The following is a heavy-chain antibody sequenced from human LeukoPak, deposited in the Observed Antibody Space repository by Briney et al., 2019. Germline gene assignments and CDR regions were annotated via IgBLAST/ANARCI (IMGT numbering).Heavy chain of an antibody. CDR1: GFTFSNAW. CDR2: IKSKTDGGTT. V-gene: IGHV3-15*01. Sequence: GGSLRLSCAASGFTFSNAWMSWVRQAPGKGLEWVGRIKSKTDGGTTGYAAPVKGRFTIARDDSKNTLYLQMNSLKTEDTAVYYCTTDRGCSSTSCYLWNYFDYWGQGTLVTVSS. D-gene: IGHD2-2*01. J-gene: IGHJ4*02. CDR3: TTDRGCSSTSCYLWNYFDY.